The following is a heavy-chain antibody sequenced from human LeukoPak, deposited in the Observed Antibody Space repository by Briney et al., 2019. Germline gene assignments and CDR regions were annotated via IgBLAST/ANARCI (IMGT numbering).Heavy chain of an antibody. CDR2: ISHDGGRT. Sequence: QSGGSLRLSCAASGFTFSYYAMSWVRQAPGKGLEWVSAISHDGGRTYYADSVKGRFTISRDNSKNTLYVQMNGLRVEDTALYYCAKCGASFGYYDSGDWGQGTLVTVSA. V-gene: IGHV3-23*01. CDR3: AKCGASFGYYDSGD. D-gene: IGHD3-9*01. CDR1: GFTFSYYA. J-gene: IGHJ4*02.